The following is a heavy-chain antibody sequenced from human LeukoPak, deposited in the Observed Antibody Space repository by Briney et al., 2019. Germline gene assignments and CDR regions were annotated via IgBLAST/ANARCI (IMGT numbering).Heavy chain of an antibody. CDR1: GFTFSSYW. J-gene: IGHJ4*02. D-gene: IGHD5-12*01. V-gene: IGHV3-23*01. CDR2: ISGSGGST. Sequence: PGGSLRLSCAASGFTFSSYWMSWDRQAPGKGLEWVSAISGSGGSTYYADSVKGRFTISRDNSKNTLYLQMNSLRAEDTAVYYCAKVLGRGYSGYDFYDYWGQGTLVTVSS. CDR3: AKVLGRGYSGYDFYDY.